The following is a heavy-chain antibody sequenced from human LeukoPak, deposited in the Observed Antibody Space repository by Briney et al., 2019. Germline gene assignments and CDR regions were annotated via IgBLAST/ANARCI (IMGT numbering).Heavy chain of an antibody. D-gene: IGHD5-18*01. Sequence: PGGSLRLSCAASGLTFSDFWMSWVRQPPGKGVVWVALVKGDGRTTIYADSVKGRFTISRDNAKNTLYLQMNSLRADDSGVYYCATGHSYGYDYWGQGVLVTVSS. CDR3: ATGHSYGYDY. CDR2: VKGDGRTT. J-gene: IGHJ4*02. CDR1: GLTFSDFW. V-gene: IGHV3-74*01.